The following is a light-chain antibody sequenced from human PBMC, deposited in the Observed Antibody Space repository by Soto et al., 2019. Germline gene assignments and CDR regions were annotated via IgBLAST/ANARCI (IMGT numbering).Light chain of an antibody. CDR3: QQYGSSPPMYT. J-gene: IGKJ2*01. CDR1: QSVSSSY. V-gene: IGKV3-20*01. CDR2: GAS. Sequence: EIVFTHSPGTLSLSPGERATLSCRASQSVSSSYLAWYQQKPGQAPRLLIYGASSRATGIPDRFSGSGSGTDFTLTISRLEPEDFAVYYCQQYGSSPPMYTFGQGTK.